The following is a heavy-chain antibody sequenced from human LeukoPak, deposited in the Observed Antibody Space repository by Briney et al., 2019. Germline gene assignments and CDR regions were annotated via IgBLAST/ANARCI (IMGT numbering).Heavy chain of an antibody. V-gene: IGHV1-2*02. J-gene: IGHJ6*03. CDR1: GGTFSSYA. CDR3: ARVGARIAAAGTYYYYYYMDV. CDR2: INPNSGGT. Sequence: ALVKVSCKASGGTFSSYAVSWVRLTPGQGLEWMGWINPNSGGTNYAQKFQGRVTMTRDTSISTAYMELSRLRSDDTAVYYCARVGARIAAAGTYYYYYYMDVWGKGTTVTVSS. D-gene: IGHD6-13*01.